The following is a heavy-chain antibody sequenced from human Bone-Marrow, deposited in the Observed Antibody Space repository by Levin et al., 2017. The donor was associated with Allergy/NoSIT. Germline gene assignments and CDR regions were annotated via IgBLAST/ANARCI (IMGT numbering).Heavy chain of an antibody. D-gene: IGHD3-10*01. Sequence: SQTLSLTCTVSNGSIRTYYWSWIRPPPGKGLEWIGYIYFSGGTNYNPSLRSRVTMSIDTSKNQFSLKLKSVTAADTAMYYCARRGVDYSYYYMDVWGKGTLVTVSS. J-gene: IGHJ6*03. V-gene: IGHV4-59*01. CDR3: ARRGVDYSYYYMDV. CDR2: IYFSGGT. CDR1: NGSIRTYY.